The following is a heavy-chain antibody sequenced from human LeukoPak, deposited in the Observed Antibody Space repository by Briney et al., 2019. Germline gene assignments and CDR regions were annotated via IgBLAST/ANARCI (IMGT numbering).Heavy chain of an antibody. D-gene: IGHD7-27*01. CDR2: IYHSGST. CDR1: GGSISSGGYS. J-gene: IGHJ4*02. CDR3: ARGTLGSYYFDY. V-gene: IGHV4-30-2*01. Sequence: SETLSLTCAVSGGSISSGGYSWSWIRQPPGTGLEWIGYIYHSGSTYYNPSLKSRVTISVDRSKNQFSLKLSSVTAADTAVYYCARGTLGSYYFDYWGQGTLVTVSS.